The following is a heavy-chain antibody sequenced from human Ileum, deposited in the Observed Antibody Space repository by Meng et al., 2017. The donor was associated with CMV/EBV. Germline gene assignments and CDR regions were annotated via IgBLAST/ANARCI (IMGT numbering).Heavy chain of an antibody. Sequence: GGSLRLSCAASGFIFSDYWMTWVRQAPGKGLEWVANIKEDGRETYYVDSVKGRFKISRDNGKNTFYLQMNSLRAEDTAVYFCARDVVGALHYWGQGARVTVSS. CDR2: IKEDGRET. D-gene: IGHD2-15*01. CDR3: ARDVVGALHY. CDR1: GFIFSDYW. V-gene: IGHV3-7*01. J-gene: IGHJ4*02.